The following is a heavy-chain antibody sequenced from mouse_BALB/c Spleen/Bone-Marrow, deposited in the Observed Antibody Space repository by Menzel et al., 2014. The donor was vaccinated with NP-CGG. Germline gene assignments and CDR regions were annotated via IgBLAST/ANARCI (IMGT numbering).Heavy chain of an antibody. J-gene: IGHJ1*01. Sequence: QVTLKECGPGILQPSQTLSLPCSFSGFSLSTSGMGVSWIRQPSGKGLEWLAHIYWDDDKRYNPSLKSRLTISKDTSRNQVFLKITSVDTADTATYYCARRGITTVVATWYFDVWGAGTTVTVSS. CDR2: IYWDDDK. CDR1: GFSLSTSGMG. V-gene: IGHV8-12*01. CDR3: ARRGITTVVATWYFDV. D-gene: IGHD1-1*01.